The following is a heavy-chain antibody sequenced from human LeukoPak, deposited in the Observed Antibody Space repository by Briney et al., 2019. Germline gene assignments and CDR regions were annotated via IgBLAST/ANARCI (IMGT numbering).Heavy chain of an antibody. CDR3: ARGGAAPNYDYVWGSYRPTRYYFDY. V-gene: IGHV4-31*03. CDR2: IYYSGST. CDR1: GASISSGGYY. J-gene: IGHJ4*02. D-gene: IGHD3-16*02. Sequence: PSETLSLTCTVSGASISSGGYYWSWIRQHPGKGLEGIGYIYYSGSTYYTPSLKSRVTISVDTSKNQFSLKLSSVTAADTAVYYCARGGAAPNYDYVWGSYRPTRYYFDYWGQGTLVTVSS.